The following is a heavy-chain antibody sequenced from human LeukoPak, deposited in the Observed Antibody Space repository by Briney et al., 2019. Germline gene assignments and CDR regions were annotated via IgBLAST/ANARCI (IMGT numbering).Heavy chain of an antibody. CDR1: PASFNDYF. V-gene: IGHV1-2*02. D-gene: IGHD1-14*01. CDR2: INPVTGVT. Sequence: ASVKVSCKSSPASFNDYFVHWLRQVPGQGFEWMAYINPVTGVTQYARQFNDRVTLTIDRSTYTVYMDMIRLTSNDTAVYHCARELPSRTGAGFGPWGQGTPVIVAP. J-gene: IGHJ5*02. CDR3: ARELPSRTGAGFGP.